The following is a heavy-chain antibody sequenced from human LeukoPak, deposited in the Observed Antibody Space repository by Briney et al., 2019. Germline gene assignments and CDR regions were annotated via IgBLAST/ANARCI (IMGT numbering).Heavy chain of an antibody. J-gene: IGHJ4*02. CDR3: ARETSHFDY. CDR1: GDSVSSNSAA. V-gene: IGHV6-1*01. Sequence: SQTLSLTCVISGDSVSSNSAAWNWIRQSPLRGLEWLGRTYYRSKWYNDYAVSVKSRITINPGTSKNQFFLQLNSVTPEDTAVYYCARETSHFDYWGQGTLVTVSS. CDR2: TYYRSKWYN.